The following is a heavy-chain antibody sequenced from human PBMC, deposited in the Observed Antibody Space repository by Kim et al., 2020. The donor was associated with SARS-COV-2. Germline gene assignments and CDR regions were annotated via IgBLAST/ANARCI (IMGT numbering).Heavy chain of an antibody. D-gene: IGHD5-18*01. J-gene: IGHJ6*02. Sequence: PSLKSRVTISVDTSKNQFSLKLSSVTAADTAVYYCARGGYTYGYYYGMDVWGQGTTVTVSS. CDR3: ARGGYTYGYYYGMDV. V-gene: IGHV4-34*01.